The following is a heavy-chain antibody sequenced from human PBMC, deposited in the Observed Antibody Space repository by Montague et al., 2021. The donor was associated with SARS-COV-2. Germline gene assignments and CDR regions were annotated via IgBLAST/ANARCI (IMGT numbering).Heavy chain of an antibody. Sequence: SLRLSCAASGFTFNSYGMHWVRQAPGKGLEWVAVIWYDGSNTYYADSVKGRFTISRDNSKNTLYLQMNSLRAEDTAVYYCARKIADYGGQGTLVTVSS. D-gene: IGHD2-21*01. CDR1: GFTFNSYG. CDR2: IWYDGSNT. V-gene: IGHV3-33*01. CDR3: ARKIADY. J-gene: IGHJ4*02.